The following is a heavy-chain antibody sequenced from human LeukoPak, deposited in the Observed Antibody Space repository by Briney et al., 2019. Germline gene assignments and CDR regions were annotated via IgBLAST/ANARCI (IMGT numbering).Heavy chain of an antibody. D-gene: IGHD2-15*01. J-gene: IGHJ4*02. CDR1: GYTFTSYG. CDR3: ARVAPKRRYCSGGTCLNSFDY. Sequence: ASVKVSCKASGYTFTSYGISWVRQAPGQGLEWMGWISAYNGNTNYAQKLQGRVTMTTDTSTSTAYMELRSLRSDDTAVYYCARVAPKRRYCSGGTCLNSFDYWGQGTLVTVSS. CDR2: ISAYNGNT. V-gene: IGHV1-18*01.